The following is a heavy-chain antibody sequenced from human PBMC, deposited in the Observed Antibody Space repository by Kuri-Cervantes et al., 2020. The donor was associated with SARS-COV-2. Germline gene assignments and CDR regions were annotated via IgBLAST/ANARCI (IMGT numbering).Heavy chain of an antibody. V-gene: IGHV1-69*05. J-gene: IGHJ4*02. CDR2: IIPIFGTA. CDR3: ARASVVPAAYPTFDY. Sequence: SVRVSCKASGGTFSSYAISWVRQAPGQGLEWMGRIIPIFGTANYAQKFQGRVTITTDESTSTAYMELSSLRSEDTAVYYCARASVVPAAYPTFDYWGQGTLVTVSS. CDR1: GGTFSSYA. D-gene: IGHD2-2*01.